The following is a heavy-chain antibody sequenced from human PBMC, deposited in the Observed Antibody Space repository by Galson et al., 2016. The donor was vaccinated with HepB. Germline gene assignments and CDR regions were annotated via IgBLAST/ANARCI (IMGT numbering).Heavy chain of an antibody. J-gene: IGHJ2*01. CDR2: VSHSSTYV. V-gene: IGHV3-21*01. D-gene: IGHD6-6*01. CDR3: ARSLGWYVDV. CDR1: GFTFDNYT. Sequence: SLRLSCAASGFTFDNYTMNWLRQAPGKGLEWVSSVSHSSTYVYYADSVQGRFTISRDNAKNSLYREMNNLRVEDTAVFYCARSLGWYVDVWGRGTLVAVSS.